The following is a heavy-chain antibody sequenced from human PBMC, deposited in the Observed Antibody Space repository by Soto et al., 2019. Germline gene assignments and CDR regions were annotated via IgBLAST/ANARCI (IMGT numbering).Heavy chain of an antibody. CDR2: IIPIFGTA. Sequence: QVQLVQSGAEVKKPGSSVKVSCKASGGTFSSYAISWVRQAPGQGLEWMGGIIPIFGTANYAQKFQGRVTITADESTGTAYMELSSLRSEDTAVYYCATNLGGSIAAAEFRFDYWGQGTLVTVSS. J-gene: IGHJ4*02. CDR1: GGTFSSYA. V-gene: IGHV1-69*01. CDR3: ATNLGGSIAAAEFRFDY. D-gene: IGHD6-13*01.